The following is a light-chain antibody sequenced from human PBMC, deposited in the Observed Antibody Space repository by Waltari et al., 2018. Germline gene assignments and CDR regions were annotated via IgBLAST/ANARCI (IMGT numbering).Light chain of an antibody. CDR3: QQRGKWPLT. CDR1: QSVSNY. V-gene: IGKV3-11*01. J-gene: IGKJ4*01. Sequence: EIVLTQSPDTLSLSPGERATLPCRASQSVSNYLAWYQQKPGQAPRLLIYDASKTATGIPARFSGSGFGTDFTLTISTLEPEDFAVYYCQQRGKWPLTFGGGTKVEIK. CDR2: DAS.